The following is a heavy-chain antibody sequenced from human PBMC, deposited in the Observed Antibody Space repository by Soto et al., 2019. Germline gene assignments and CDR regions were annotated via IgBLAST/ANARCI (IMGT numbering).Heavy chain of an antibody. V-gene: IGHV3-7*02. Sequence: EVQLVQSGGDLVQPGGSLRLSCVVSELTFRNEWMTWVRQAPGKGLEWVANINEHGSETYYVDSVKGRFIISRDTATNSLFLQMNSLRAEDTAVYYCATHSRFKKDYWGQGTLVTVSS. CDR1: ELTFRNEW. CDR3: ATHSRFKKDY. J-gene: IGHJ4*02. CDR2: INEHGSET. D-gene: IGHD3-3*01.